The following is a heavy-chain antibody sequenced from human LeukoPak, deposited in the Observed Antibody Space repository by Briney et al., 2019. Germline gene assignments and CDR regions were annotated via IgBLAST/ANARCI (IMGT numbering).Heavy chain of an antibody. J-gene: IGHJ4*02. V-gene: IGHV4-38-2*02. D-gene: IGHD3-22*01. CDR3: ARDYYDSRYDY. CDR1: GYSISSGYS. Sequence: PSETLSLTCIVSGYSISSGYSWGWIRQPPGKGLEWIGYIYYSGSTNYNPSLKSRVTISVDTSKNQFSLKLSSVTAADTAVYYCARDYYDSRYDYWGQGTLVTVSS. CDR2: IYYSGST.